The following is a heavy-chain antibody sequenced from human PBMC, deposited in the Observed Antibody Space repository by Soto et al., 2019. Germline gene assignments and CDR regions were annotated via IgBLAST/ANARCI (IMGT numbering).Heavy chain of an antibody. CDR1: GFTFSSYA. D-gene: IGHD2-15*01. J-gene: IGHJ4*02. V-gene: IGHV3-23*01. Sequence: GGSLRLSCAASGFTFSSYAMGWVRQGPGKGLEWVAVVSIGGSTHYADSVRGRFTISGDNSKNTLSLQMNSLTAEDTAVYFCAKRRGAGGHFDYWGQGALVTVT. CDR2: VSIGGST. CDR3: AKRRGAGGHFDY.